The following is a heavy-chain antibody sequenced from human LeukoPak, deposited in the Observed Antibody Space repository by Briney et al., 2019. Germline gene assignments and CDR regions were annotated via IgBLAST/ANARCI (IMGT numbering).Heavy chain of an antibody. Sequence: SETLSLTCTVSGGSISSYYWSWIRQPPGKGPEWIASLFYSGSTNYNPSLESRVSISVDTSNNQFSLRLSSVTAADTAVYYCARHTPAKLRYGDYLWYFDYWGQGTLVTVSS. CDR3: ARHTPAKLRYGDYLWYFDY. CDR2: LFYSGST. V-gene: IGHV4-59*08. CDR1: GGSISSYY. D-gene: IGHD4-17*01. J-gene: IGHJ4*02.